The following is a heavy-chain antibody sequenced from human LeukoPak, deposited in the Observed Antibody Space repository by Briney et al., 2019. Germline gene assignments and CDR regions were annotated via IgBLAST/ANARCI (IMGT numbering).Heavy chain of an antibody. CDR2: IIPIFGTA. D-gene: IGHD3-22*01. J-gene: IGHJ4*02. CDR1: GGTFSSYA. V-gene: IGHV1-69*13. CDR3: ASHYYDSSGYYYGFDY. Sequence: ASVKVSCKASGGTFSSYAISWVRQAPGQGLEWMGGIIPIFGTANYAQKFQGRVTITADESTSTAYMELSSLRSEDTAVYYCASHYYDSSGYYYGFDYWGQGTQVNVSS.